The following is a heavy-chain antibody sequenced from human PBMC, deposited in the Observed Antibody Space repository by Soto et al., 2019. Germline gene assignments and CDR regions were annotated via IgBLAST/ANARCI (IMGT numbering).Heavy chain of an antibody. CDR3: ARDEPYCSGGSCYSKYHYGMDV. J-gene: IGHJ6*02. Sequence: ASVKVSCKASCYTFTSYGISWVRQAPGQGLEWMGWISAYNGNTNYAQKLQGRVTMTTDTSTSTAYMELRSLRSDDTAVYYCARDEPYCSGGSCYSKYHYGMDVWGQGTTVTVSS. D-gene: IGHD2-15*01. V-gene: IGHV1-18*01. CDR2: ISAYNGNT. CDR1: CYTFTSYG.